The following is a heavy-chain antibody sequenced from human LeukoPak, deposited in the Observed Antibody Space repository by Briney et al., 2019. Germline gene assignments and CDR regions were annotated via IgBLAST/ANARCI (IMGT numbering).Heavy chain of an antibody. J-gene: IGHJ4*02. CDR1: GFTFSSYA. Sequence: GGSLRLSCAASGFTFSSYAMSWVRQAPGKGLEWVSAISGSGGSTYYADSVKGRFTISRDNSKNALYLQMNSLRAEDTAVYYRAKDPGRFLINIVATIAPLDYWGQGTLVTVSS. CDR3: AKDPGRFLINIVATIAPLDY. D-gene: IGHD5-12*01. CDR2: ISGSGGST. V-gene: IGHV3-23*01.